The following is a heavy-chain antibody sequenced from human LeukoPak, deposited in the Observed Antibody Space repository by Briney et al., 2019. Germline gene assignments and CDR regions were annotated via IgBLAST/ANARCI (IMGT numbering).Heavy chain of an antibody. Sequence: GGSLRLSCAASGFTFSHFWMSWVRQAPGKGLEWVAYIKKTGSETYYVDSVKGRFTITRDNTRNSLFLQMYSLRAEGTAVYFCAREDGYCSGGNCYSYFDSWGQGTLVTVSS. D-gene: IGHD2-15*01. CDR3: AREDGYCSGGNCYSYFDS. V-gene: IGHV3-7*01. CDR1: GFTFSHFW. CDR2: IKKTGSET. J-gene: IGHJ4*02.